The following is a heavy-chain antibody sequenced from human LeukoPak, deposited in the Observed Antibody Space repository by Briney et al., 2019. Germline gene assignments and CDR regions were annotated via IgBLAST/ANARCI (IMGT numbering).Heavy chain of an antibody. Sequence: ASVKVSCKASGYTFTGYYMHWVRQAPGQGLEWMGWINPNSGGTNYAQKFQGRVTMNMDTSISTAYMELSRLRSDDTAVYYCARVRNYDYVWGSYRHRGPFDYWGQGTLVTVSS. J-gene: IGHJ4*02. D-gene: IGHD3-16*02. CDR2: INPNSGGT. CDR1: GYTFTGYY. CDR3: ARVRNYDYVWGSYRHRGPFDY. V-gene: IGHV1-2*02.